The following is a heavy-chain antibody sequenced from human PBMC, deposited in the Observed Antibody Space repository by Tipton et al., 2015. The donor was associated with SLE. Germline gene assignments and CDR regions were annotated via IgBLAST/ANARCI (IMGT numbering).Heavy chain of an antibody. CDR2: ISGSGGST. V-gene: IGHV3-23*01. Sequence: GSLRLSCAASGFTFSSYAMSWVRQAPGKGLEWVSAISGSGGSTYYADSVKGRFTISRDNAKNSLYLQMNSLRAEDTAVYYCARRIYGSGTFDIWGQGTMVTVSS. J-gene: IGHJ3*02. D-gene: IGHD3-10*01. CDR1: GFTFSSYA. CDR3: ARRIYGSGTFDI.